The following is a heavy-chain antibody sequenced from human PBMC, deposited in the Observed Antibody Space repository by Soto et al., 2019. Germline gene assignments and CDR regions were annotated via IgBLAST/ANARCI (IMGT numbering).Heavy chain of an antibody. CDR1: GGSISSYY. D-gene: IGHD3-9*01. CDR3: ARDNILTGYQGYFDY. V-gene: IGHV4-59*01. Sequence: SETLSLTCTVSGGSISSYYWSWIRQPPGKGLEWIGYIYYSGSTNYNPSLKSRVTISVDTSKNQFSLKLGSVTAADTAVYYCARDNILTGYQGYFDYWGQGTLVTVSS. CDR2: IYYSGST. J-gene: IGHJ4*02.